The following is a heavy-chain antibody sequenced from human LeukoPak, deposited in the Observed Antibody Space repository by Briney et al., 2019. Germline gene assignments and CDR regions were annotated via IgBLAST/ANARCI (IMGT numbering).Heavy chain of an antibody. CDR1: GFTFDDYA. V-gene: IGHV3-9*01. J-gene: IGHJ4*02. CDR3: AKGGVGRGSYYYFDY. Sequence: GGSLRLSCAASGFTFDDYAMHWVRQAPGKGLEWVSGISWNSGSIGYADSVKGRFTISRDNAKNSLYLQMNSLRAEDTALYYCAKGGVGRGSYYYFDYWGQGTLVTVSS. D-gene: IGHD1-26*01. CDR2: ISWNSGSI.